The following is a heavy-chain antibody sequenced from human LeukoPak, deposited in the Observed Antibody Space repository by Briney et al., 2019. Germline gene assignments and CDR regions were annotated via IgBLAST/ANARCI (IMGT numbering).Heavy chain of an antibody. CDR2: IYTSGST. Sequence: SETLSLTCTVSGGPISSYYWSWIRQPAGKGLEWIGRIYTSGSTNYNPSLKSRVTMSVDTSKNQFSLKLSSVTAADTAVYYCARDKIITIGLPPEHYYYYYGMDVWGQGTTVTVSS. CDR1: GGPISSYY. J-gene: IGHJ6*02. V-gene: IGHV4-4*07. CDR3: ARDKIITIGLPPEHYYYYYGMDV. D-gene: IGHD3-3*01.